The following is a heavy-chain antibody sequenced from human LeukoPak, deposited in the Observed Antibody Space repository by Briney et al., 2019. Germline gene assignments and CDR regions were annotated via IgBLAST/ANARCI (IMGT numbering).Heavy chain of an antibody. CDR1: GDSVSSNSVT. J-gene: IGHJ5*02. Sequence: SQTLSLTFAISGDSVSSNSVTWNWIRQSPSRGLEWLGRTYYRYTGYNDYAVSVRGRRTVNPDTSKNPFSLHLNSVTPEDTAVYYCARRLTQYDCFDPWGQGILVTVSS. CDR3: ARRLTQYDCFDP. D-gene: IGHD2-2*01. CDR2: TYYRYTGYN. V-gene: IGHV6-1*01.